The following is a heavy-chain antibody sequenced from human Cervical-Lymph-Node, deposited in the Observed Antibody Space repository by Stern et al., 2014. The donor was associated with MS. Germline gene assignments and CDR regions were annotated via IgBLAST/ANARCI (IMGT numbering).Heavy chain of an antibody. V-gene: IGHV5-51*01. CDR1: GYSFTANW. J-gene: IGHJ4*02. Sequence: VQLVQSGAEVKKPGESLKISCKGSGYSFTANWIAWVRQMPGKGLEWMGIIYPVDSDTRYSPSFQVQVPISADKSISTAYLQWSSLKASDTAMYYCARDYGDYAFDYWGQGTLVTVSS. CDR3: ARDYGDYAFDY. D-gene: IGHD4-17*01. CDR2: IYPVDSDT.